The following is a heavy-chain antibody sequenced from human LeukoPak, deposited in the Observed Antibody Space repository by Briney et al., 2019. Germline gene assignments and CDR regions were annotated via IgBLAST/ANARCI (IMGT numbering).Heavy chain of an antibody. CDR3: ARLSTVTTSFDY. V-gene: IGHV4-30-4*07. J-gene: IGHJ4*02. CDR2: IYYSGAT. D-gene: IGHD4-17*01. Sequence: KPSQTLSLTCAVSGGSINSGGYSWSWIRQPPGKGLEWIGYIYYSGATYYNPSLKSRLTISIDTSKNQFSLKLSSVTAADTAVYYCARLSTVTTSFDYWGQGTLVTVSS. CDR1: GGSINSGGYS.